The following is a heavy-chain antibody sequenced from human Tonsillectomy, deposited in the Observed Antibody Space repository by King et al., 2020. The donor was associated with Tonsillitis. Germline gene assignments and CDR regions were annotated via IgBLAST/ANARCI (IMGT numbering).Heavy chain of an antibody. D-gene: IGHD6-13*01. V-gene: IGHV3-30*04. Sequence: LVASGGGVVQPGRSLRLSCAASGLIFSSYAMHWVRQAPGKRLEWVAAMSFDGGNKFYADSVKGRFTISRDNSKNTLYLQMNSLRVEDTAVYYCARSIAAADPADFWGQGTLVTVSS. J-gene: IGHJ4*02. CDR2: MSFDGGNK. CDR1: GLIFSSYA. CDR3: ARSIAAADPADF.